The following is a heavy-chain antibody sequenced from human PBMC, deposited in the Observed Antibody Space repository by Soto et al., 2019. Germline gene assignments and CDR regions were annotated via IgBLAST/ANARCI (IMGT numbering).Heavy chain of an antibody. CDR1: VFNCITYS. CDR2: ISSRSTFM. Sequence: PGGSLRLSCAACVFNCITYSLSWVRQPPGRGLEWVSSISSRSTFMYYADSVKGRFTISRDNAKKSMYLQMNSLRAEDTAVYYCTRELSPRYDFDSRDDDAFDVWGQGAMVTVSS. D-gene: IGHD3-22*01. V-gene: IGHV3-21*01. J-gene: IGHJ3*01. CDR3: TRELSPRYDFDSRDDDAFDV.